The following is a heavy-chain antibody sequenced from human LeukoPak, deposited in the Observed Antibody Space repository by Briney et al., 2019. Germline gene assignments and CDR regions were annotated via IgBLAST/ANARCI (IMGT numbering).Heavy chain of an antibody. CDR3: SRENGAFSPFGY. J-gene: IGHJ4*02. CDR1: GFTFSSDE. D-gene: IGHD2-8*01. Sequence: GSLRLSCIGSGFTFSSDEMNWVRQPPGQGLEWIGEISLTGLTHYNPSLESRVTVSLDKSKNQLSLNLTSVTAADTAVYYCSRENGAFSPFGYWGQGTLVTVLS. V-gene: IGHV4/OR15-8*02. CDR2: ISLTGLT.